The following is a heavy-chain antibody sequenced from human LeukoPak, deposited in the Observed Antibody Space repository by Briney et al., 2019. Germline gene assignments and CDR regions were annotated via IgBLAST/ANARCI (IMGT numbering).Heavy chain of an antibody. CDR3: ASTTYYYDSSGYYFLDY. CDR2: LDTSGSA. J-gene: IGHJ4*02. Sequence: SETLSLTCTVSGGSISSYYWSWIRQPAGKGLEWIGRLDTSGSANYNPSLKSRVTMSGDTSKKQFSLKLSSVTAADTAVYYCASTTYYYDSSGYYFLDYWGQGTLVTVSS. CDR1: GGSISSYY. D-gene: IGHD3-22*01. V-gene: IGHV4-4*07.